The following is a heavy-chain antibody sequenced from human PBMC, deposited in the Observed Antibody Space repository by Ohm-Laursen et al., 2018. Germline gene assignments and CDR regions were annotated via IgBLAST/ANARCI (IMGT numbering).Heavy chain of an antibody. CDR1: GFTFSSYA. V-gene: IGHV3-23*01. D-gene: IGHD2-2*02. J-gene: IGHJ4*02. Sequence: SLRLSCSASGFTFSSYAMSWVRQAPGKGLEWVSAISGSGGSTYYADSVKGRFTISRDNSKNTLYLQMNSLRAEDTAVYHCARTPGPYCGSTDCYTLDSWGQGTLVTVSS. CDR3: ARTPGPYCGSTDCYTLDS. CDR2: ISGSGGST.